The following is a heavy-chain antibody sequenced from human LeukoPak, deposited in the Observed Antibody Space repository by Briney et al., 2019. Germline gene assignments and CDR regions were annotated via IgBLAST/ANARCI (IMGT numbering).Heavy chain of an antibody. CDR2: VNPNSGGT. D-gene: IGHD3-10*01. CDR3: ARVSNYYGSGSYYPTNDY. CDR1: GYTFTGYY. J-gene: IGHJ4*02. V-gene: IGHV1-2*02. Sequence: ASVTVSFKASGYTFTGYYMHWVRQAPGQGLEWMGWVNPNSGGTNYAQKFQGRVTMTRDTSISTAYMELSRLRSDDTAVYYCARVSNYYGSGSYYPTNDYWGQGTLVTVSS.